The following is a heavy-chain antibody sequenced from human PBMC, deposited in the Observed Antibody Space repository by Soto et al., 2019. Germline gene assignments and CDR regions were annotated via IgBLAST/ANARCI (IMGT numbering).Heavy chain of an antibody. CDR1: GGSISSGDYY. D-gene: IGHD3-16*01. CDR3: ARGGGLRPNKRDY. V-gene: IGHV4-30-4*01. CDR2: IYYSGST. Sequence: PSETLSLTCTVSGGSISSGDYYWSWIRQPPGKGLEWIGYIYYSGSTYYNTSLKSRVTISVDTSKNQFYLKLSSVTAADTAVYYCARGGGLRPNKRDYWGQGTLVTVSS. J-gene: IGHJ4*02.